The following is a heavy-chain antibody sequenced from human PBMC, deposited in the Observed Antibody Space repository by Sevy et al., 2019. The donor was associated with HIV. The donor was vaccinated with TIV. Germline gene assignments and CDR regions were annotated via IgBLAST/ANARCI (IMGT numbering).Heavy chain of an antibody. CDR1: GYTFSNYW. CDR3: ARYPIVVVPAAEYYFDY. V-gene: IGHV5-51*01. D-gene: IGHD2-2*01. Sequence: GESLKISCKGSGYTFSNYWIGWVRQMPGKGLEWMGVIYPGDSVTRYSPSFQGQVTMSTDKSTSTAYLQWGSLKPSDTAIYYCARYPIVVVPAAEYYFDYWGQGTLVTVSS. CDR2: IYPGDSVT. J-gene: IGHJ4*02.